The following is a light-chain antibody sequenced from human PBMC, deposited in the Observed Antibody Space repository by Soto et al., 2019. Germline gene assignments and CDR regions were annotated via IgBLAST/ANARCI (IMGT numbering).Light chain of an antibody. J-gene: IGKJ1*01. V-gene: IGKV1-39*01. CDR1: QTIRSY. CDR3: QQYNNWPPET. CDR2: AAS. Sequence: DIHMTHSPSSLSASVGDRVTISCRASQTIRSYLNWYQKKPGKAPKLLLYAASSLQGGVPARFSGSGSGTEFTLTISSLQSEDFAVYYCQQYNNWPPETFGQGTKVDIK.